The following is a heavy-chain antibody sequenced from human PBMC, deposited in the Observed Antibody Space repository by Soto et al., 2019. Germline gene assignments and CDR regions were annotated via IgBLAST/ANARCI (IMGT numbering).Heavy chain of an antibody. V-gene: IGHV4-31*03. J-gene: IGHJ6*02. CDR1: GGSISSGGYY. Sequence: QVQLQESGPGLVKPSQTLSLTCTVSGGSISSGGYYWSWIRQHPGKGLEWIGYIYYSGSTYYNPSLKSRVTISVDTSKNQFSLKLSSVTAADTAVYYCAREEVVVAATHYYYYGMDVWGQGTTVIVSS. CDR2: IYYSGST. CDR3: AREEVVVAATHYYYYGMDV. D-gene: IGHD2-15*01.